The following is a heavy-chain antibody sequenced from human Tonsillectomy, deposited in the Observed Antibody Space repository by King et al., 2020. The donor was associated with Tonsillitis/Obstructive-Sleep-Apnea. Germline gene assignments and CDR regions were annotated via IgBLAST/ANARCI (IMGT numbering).Heavy chain of an antibody. CDR1: GFSLSTGGVG. CDR2: IYWDDDK. CDR3: ARGSYDSDAFDI. Sequence: TLKESGPTLVKPTQTLTLTCTFSGFSLSTGGVGVGWIRQPPGKALEWLALIYWDDDKLYSPSLKSRLTITKDTSKNQVVLTMTNLDPVDTATYSCARGSYDSDAFDIWGQGKMVTVSS. D-gene: IGHD3-10*01. V-gene: IGHV2-5*02. J-gene: IGHJ3*02.